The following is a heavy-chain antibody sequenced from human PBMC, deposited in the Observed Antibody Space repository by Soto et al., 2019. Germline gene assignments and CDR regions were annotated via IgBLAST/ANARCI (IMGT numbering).Heavy chain of an antibody. V-gene: IGHV3-30*18. CDR2: ISYDGSNK. CDR3: AKGHRDDLVGATTGGWYFDL. CDR1: GFTFSTYG. J-gene: IGHJ2*01. Sequence: QVQLVESGGGVVQPGRSLRLSCAASGFTFSTYGMHWVRQAPGKGLEWVAVISYDGSNKYYANSVKGRFTISRDNSKNTLSLQMNSLRAEDTAVYYCAKGHRDDLVGATTGGWYFDLWGRGTLVTVSS. D-gene: IGHD1-26*01.